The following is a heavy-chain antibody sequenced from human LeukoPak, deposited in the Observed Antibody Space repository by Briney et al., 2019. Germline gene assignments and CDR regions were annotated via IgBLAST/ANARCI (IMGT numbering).Heavy chain of an antibody. CDR3: ASLTDVEVGSVRY. D-gene: IGHD2-15*01. CDR2: ISSSSSYI. V-gene: IGHV3-21*01. J-gene: IGHJ4*02. Sequence: PGGSLRLSCAASGFTFSSYSMNWVRQAPGKGLEWVSSISSSSSYIYYADSVKGRFTISRDNAKNSLYLQMNSLRAEDTAVYYCASLTDVEVGSVRYWGQGAQVTVSS. CDR1: GFTFSSYS.